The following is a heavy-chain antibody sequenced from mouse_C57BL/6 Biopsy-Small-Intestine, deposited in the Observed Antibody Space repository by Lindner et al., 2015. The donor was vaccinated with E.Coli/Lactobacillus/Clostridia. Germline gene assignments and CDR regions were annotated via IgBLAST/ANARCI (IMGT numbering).Heavy chain of an antibody. Sequence: VQLQESGPELVKPGASVKMSCKASGYSFTGYNMYWVRQSHGKSLEWIGYIDPYNGATSYNQKFKGKATLTVDKSSSTAYMELHSLTSEDSAVYYCAREGYGNYEEHWYFDVWGAGTTVTVSS. V-gene: IGHV1S135*01. D-gene: IGHD2-1*01. CDR3: AREGYGNYEEHWYFDV. J-gene: IGHJ1*01. CDR1: GYSFTGYN. CDR2: IDPYNGAT.